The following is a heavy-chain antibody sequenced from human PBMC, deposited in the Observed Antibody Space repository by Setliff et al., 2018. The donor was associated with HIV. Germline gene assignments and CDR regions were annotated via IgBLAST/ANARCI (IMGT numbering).Heavy chain of an antibody. CDR2: IHSSGST. CDR3: ASGEDSGTYGEPYDS. CDR1: GDSIISSRNF. D-gene: IGHD1-26*01. J-gene: IGHJ4*02. Sequence: ETLSLTCTVSGDSIISSRNFWGWTRQPPGKGLEWIGNIHSSGSTYYNPSLKSRVFISVDLSINQFSLKLHSVTAADTAVYYCASGEDSGTYGEPYDSWGQGALVTVSS. V-gene: IGHV4-39*01.